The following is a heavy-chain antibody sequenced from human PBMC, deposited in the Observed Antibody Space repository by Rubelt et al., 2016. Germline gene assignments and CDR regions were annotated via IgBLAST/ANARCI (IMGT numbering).Heavy chain of an antibody. J-gene: IGHJ6*02. V-gene: IGHV1-18*04. CDR3: ASDYGV. CDR1: GYTFSNYF. Sequence: QVQLVQSGAEVKEPGASLKVPCKTSGYTFSNYFVHWVRQAPGQGLEWMGWISTYNGNTDYAQKLQGRITVTTDTPTRTVYMELRSLRSDDTAMYYCASDYGVWGQGTTVTVS. D-gene: IGHD3-10*01. CDR2: ISTYNGNT.